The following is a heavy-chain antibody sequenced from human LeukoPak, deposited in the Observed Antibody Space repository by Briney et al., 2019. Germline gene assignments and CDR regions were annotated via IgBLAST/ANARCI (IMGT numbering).Heavy chain of an antibody. Sequence: PGGSLRLSCAASGFTFDDYAMHWVRQAPGKGLEWVSGISWNSGSIGYADSVKGRFTISRDNAKNSLYLQMNSLRAEDTALYYCAKDIRGVAVAGPTPYYYYYYGMDVWGQGTTATVSS. CDR3: AKDIRGVAVAGPTPYYYYYYGMDV. CDR1: GFTFDDYA. CDR2: ISWNSGSI. D-gene: IGHD6-19*01. J-gene: IGHJ6*02. V-gene: IGHV3-9*01.